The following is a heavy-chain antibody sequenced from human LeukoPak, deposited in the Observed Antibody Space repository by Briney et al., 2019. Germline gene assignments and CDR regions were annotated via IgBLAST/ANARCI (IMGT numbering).Heavy chain of an antibody. Sequence: GGSLRLSCAASGFTFSNAWMSWVRQAPGKGLEWVGRIKSKTDGGTTDYAAPVKGRFTISRDNSKNTLYLQMNSLRAEDTAVYYCATQLLGRIAVAGPHDAFDIWGQGTMVTVSS. J-gene: IGHJ3*02. D-gene: IGHD6-19*01. CDR1: GFTFSNAW. CDR3: ATQLLGRIAVAGPHDAFDI. CDR2: IKSKTDGGTT. V-gene: IGHV3-15*01.